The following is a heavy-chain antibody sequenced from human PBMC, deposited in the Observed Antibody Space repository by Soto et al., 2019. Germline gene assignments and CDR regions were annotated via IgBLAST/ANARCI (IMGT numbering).Heavy chain of an antibody. V-gene: IGHV5-10-1*01. J-gene: IGHJ3*02. D-gene: IGHD2-15*01. CDR3: ARLPEGYCSGGSCYNPKGAFDI. Sequence: PGESLKISCKGSGYSFTSYWISWVRQMPGKGLEWMGRIDPSDSYTNYSPSFQGHVTISADKSISTAYRQWSSLKASDTAMYYCARLPEGYCSGGSCYNPKGAFDIWGQGTMVTVSS. CDR2: IDPSDSYT. CDR1: GYSFTSYW.